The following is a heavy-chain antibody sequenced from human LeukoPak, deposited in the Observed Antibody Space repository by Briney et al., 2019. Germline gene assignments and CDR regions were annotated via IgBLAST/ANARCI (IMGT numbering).Heavy chain of an antibody. V-gene: IGHV4-59*08. D-gene: IGHD2-15*01. CDR3: ARQIGYSCGLYYFDY. Sequence: SETLSLTCTVSGGSISTYYWSWIRQPPGKGLEWIGYIYYSGSTNYNPSLRGRVTTSVDTSKNRFSLRLSSVTAADTAVYYCARQIGYSCGLYYFDYWGQGTLVTVSS. CDR1: GGSISTYY. J-gene: IGHJ4*02. CDR2: IYYSGST.